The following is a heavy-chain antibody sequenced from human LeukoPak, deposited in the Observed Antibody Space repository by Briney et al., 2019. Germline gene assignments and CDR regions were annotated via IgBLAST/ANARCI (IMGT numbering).Heavy chain of an antibody. V-gene: IGHV3-21*01. CDR3: ASQYCSGGSCHP. CDR2: ISSSSSYI. Sequence: PGGSLRLSCSASGFTFSSYWMHWVRQAPGKGLEWVSSISSSSSYIYYADSVKGRFTISRDNAKNSLYLQMNSLRAEDTAVYYCASQYCSGGSCHPWGQGTLVTVSS. CDR1: GFTFSSYW. J-gene: IGHJ5*02. D-gene: IGHD2-15*01.